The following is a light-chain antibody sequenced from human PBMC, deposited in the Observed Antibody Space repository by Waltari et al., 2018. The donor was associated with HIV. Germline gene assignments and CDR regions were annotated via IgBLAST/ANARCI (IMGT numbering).Light chain of an antibody. CDR1: SFNIGSNF. Sequence: QSVLTQPPSASGTPGQRVTIRCSGSSFNIGSNFVYWYQQLPGAAPKLLIYRNNQRPSWVPDRFSGSKSGTSASLAISGLRSEDEADYYCAAWDDSLSGFYVVGTGTKVTVL. CDR2: RNN. V-gene: IGLV1-47*01. J-gene: IGLJ1*01. CDR3: AAWDDSLSGFYV.